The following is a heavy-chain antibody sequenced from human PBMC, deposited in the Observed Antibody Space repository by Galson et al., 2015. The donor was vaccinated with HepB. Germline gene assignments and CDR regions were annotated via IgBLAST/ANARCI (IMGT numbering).Heavy chain of an antibody. CDR2: INQEGTEE. CDR3: ARACGRAGCPLYFDN. V-gene: IGHV3-7*03. J-gene: IGHJ4*02. CDR1: GFTFSTYW. Sequence: SLRLSCAASGFTFSTYWMDWVRQAPGKGLEWVANINQEGTEEYYVDSVKGRFTISRDNAKNSLFLQMNSLRVEDTAVYYCARACGRAGCPLYFDNWGQGSLVTVSS. D-gene: IGHD2-15*01.